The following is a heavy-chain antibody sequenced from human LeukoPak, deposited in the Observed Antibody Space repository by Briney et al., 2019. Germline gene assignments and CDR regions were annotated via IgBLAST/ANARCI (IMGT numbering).Heavy chain of an antibody. Sequence: SETLSLTCAVYGGSFSGYYWSWIRQPPGKGLEWIGEINHSGSTNYNPSLKSRVTISVDTSKNQFSLKLSSVTAADTAVYYCARATYCSSTSCFNDYWGQGTLVTVSS. CDR3: ARATYCSSTSCFNDY. D-gene: IGHD2-2*01. V-gene: IGHV4-34*01. CDR1: GGSFSGYY. J-gene: IGHJ4*02. CDR2: INHSGST.